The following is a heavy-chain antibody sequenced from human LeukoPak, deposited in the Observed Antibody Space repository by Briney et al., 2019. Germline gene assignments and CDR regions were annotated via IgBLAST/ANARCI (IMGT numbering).Heavy chain of an antibody. Sequence: GGSLRLSCAASGFTFSSYWMHWVRQAPGKGLVWVSRINSDGSSTSYADSVKGRFTISRDNAKNTLYLQMNSLRAEDTAVYYCAKGPRYYDSSGYYYEGFDYWGQGTLVTVSS. D-gene: IGHD3-22*01. CDR1: GFTFSSYW. V-gene: IGHV3-74*01. J-gene: IGHJ4*02. CDR2: INSDGSST. CDR3: AKGPRYYDSSGYYYEGFDY.